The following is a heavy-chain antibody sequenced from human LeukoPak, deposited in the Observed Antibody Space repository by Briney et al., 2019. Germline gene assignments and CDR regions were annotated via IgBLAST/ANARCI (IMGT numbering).Heavy chain of an antibody. CDR3: ATLVGYCSGGSCEGWYFDY. D-gene: IGHD2-15*01. V-gene: IGHV1-2*02. CDR1: GYTFTGYY. J-gene: IGHJ4*02. CDR2: INPNSGGT. Sequence: ASVKVSCKASGYTFTGYYMHWVRQAPGQGLEWMGWINPNSGGTNYAQKFQGRVTMTRDTSISTAYMELSRLRSDDTAVYYCATLVGYCSGGSCEGWYFDYWGQGTLVTVSS.